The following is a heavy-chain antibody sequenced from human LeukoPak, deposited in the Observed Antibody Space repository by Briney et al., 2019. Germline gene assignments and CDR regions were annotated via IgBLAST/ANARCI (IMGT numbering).Heavy chain of an antibody. CDR1: GFTFSSYW. Sequence: PGGSLRLSCAASGFTFSSYWMSWVRQAPGKGLEWVANIKQDGSEKYYVDSVKGRFTISRDNAKNSLYLQMNSLRAEDTAVYYCARASCPVCYYDSSGYDYWGQGTLVTVSS. CDR2: IKQDGSEK. D-gene: IGHD3-22*01. J-gene: IGHJ4*02. CDR3: ARASCPVCYYDSSGYDY. V-gene: IGHV3-7*01.